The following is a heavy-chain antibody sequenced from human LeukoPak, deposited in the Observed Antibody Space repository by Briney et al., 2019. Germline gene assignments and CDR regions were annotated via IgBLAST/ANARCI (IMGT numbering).Heavy chain of an antibody. J-gene: IGHJ4*02. V-gene: IGHV3-30*02. CDR1: GLAFSSYG. D-gene: IGHD6-13*01. CDR2: MQYDGSQI. Sequence: GGSLRLSCTASGLAFSSYGMHWARQAPGKGLEWVAFMQYDGSQIYYADSVKGRFTISRDNSKHALYLQMNSLRPEDTAVYYCAGKAAAFYFDYWGQGTLVSVSS. CDR3: AGKAAAFYFDY.